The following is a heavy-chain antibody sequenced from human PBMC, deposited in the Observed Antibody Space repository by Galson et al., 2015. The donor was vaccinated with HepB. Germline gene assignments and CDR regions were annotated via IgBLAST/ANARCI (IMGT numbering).Heavy chain of an antibody. CDR3: ARADDYGDYGSRPFDY. CDR1: GGTFSSYA. D-gene: IGHD4-17*01. Sequence: SVKVSCKASGGTFSSYAISWVRQAPGQGLEWMGRIIPILGIANYAQKFQGRVTITADKSTSTAYMELSSLRSEDTAVYYCARADDYGDYGSRPFDYWGQGTLVTVSS. V-gene: IGHV1-69*04. J-gene: IGHJ4*02. CDR2: IIPILGIA.